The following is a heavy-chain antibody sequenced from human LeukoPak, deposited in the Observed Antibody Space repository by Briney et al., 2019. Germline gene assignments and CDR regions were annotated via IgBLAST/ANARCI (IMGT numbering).Heavy chain of an antibody. CDR3: ARDCRLNCARQPGFDS. CDR1: GFTFSSYS. J-gene: IGHJ5*01. D-gene: IGHD1-1*01. V-gene: IGHV3-48*02. CDR2: ISSSGSTI. Sequence: PGGSLRLSCAASGFTFSSYSMNWVRQAPGKGLEWVSYISSSGSTIYYADSVEGRLTISRDNAKNSLYLQLSSLRDEDTAVYYCARDCRLNCARQPGFDSWGQGTLVTVSS.